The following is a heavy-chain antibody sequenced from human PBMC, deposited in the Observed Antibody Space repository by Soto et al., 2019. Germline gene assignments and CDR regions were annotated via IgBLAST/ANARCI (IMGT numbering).Heavy chain of an antibody. CDR3: ARGRGYSYGYYYGMDV. V-gene: IGHV4-34*01. CDR2: INHSGST. J-gene: IGHJ6*02. CDR1: GGSFSGYY. D-gene: IGHD5-18*01. Sequence: QVQLQQWGAGLLKPSETLSLTCAVYGGSFSGYYWSWIRQPPGKGLEWIGEINHSGSTNYNPSLKSRVTISVDTSKTQFSLKLSSVTAADTALYYYARGRGYSYGYYYGMDVWGQGTTVTVSS.